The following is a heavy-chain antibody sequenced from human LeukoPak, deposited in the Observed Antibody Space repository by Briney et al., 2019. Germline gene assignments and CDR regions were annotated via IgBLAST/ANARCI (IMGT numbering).Heavy chain of an antibody. CDR2: IVVGSGKT. Sequence: GASVKVSCKASGFTFSSPAVQWVRQARGKRLAWIGWIVVGSGKTHYAQKFQERVTITRDMSTSTAYMELCSLRSEYTAVYYCAADGDILTGYYKFDYWGQGTLVTVSS. CDR1: GFTFSSPA. D-gene: IGHD3-9*01. CDR3: AADGDILTGYYKFDY. J-gene: IGHJ4*02. V-gene: IGHV1-58*01.